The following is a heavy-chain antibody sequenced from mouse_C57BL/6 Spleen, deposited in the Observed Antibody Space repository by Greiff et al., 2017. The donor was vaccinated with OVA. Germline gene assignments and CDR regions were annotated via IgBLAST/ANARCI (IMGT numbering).Heavy chain of an antibody. CDR3: AREGRDSSGYLYAMDY. Sequence: VQLQQSDAELVKPGASVKISCKVSGYTFTDHTIHWMKQRPEQGLEWIGYIYPRDGSTKYNEKFKGKATLTADKSSSTAYMQLHSLTSEDSAVYFCAREGRDSSGYLYAMDYWGQGTSVTVSS. CDR2: IYPRDGST. V-gene: IGHV1-78*01. J-gene: IGHJ4*01. D-gene: IGHD3-2*02. CDR1: GYTFTDHT.